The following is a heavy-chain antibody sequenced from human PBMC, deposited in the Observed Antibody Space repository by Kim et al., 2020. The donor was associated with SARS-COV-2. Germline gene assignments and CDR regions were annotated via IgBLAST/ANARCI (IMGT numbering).Heavy chain of an antibody. Sequence: SETLSLTCIVSGGSITTSSRYWGWIRQPPGKGLEWIGSIYYSGTTYYNPSLQSRVTISVDTSKNQLFLKLTSVTAEDTAIYYCARPSYYYDKSGSPVALFDSWGQGTLVTVSS. CDR1: GGSITTSSRY. CDR3: ARPSYYYDKSGSPVALFDS. J-gene: IGHJ5*01. V-gene: IGHV4-39*01. D-gene: IGHD3-22*01. CDR2: IYYSGTT.